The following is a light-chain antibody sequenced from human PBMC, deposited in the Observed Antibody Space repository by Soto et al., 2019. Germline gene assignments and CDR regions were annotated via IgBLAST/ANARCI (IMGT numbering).Light chain of an antibody. Sequence: EVVLTQSPGTLSLSPGERATLSCRASESVRTDSLAWYRQRRGQPPRLLIFGTSSRATGIPDRFSGRGSETDFTLTITRLEPEDFAVYFCQQSGGSLYTFGQGTKVDIK. CDR2: GTS. CDR3: QQSGGSLYT. V-gene: IGKV3-20*01. CDR1: ESVRTDS. J-gene: IGKJ2*01.